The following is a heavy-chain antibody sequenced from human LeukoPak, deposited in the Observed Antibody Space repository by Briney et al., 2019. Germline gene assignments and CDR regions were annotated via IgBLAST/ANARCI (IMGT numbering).Heavy chain of an antibody. CDR3: ARNSTYGDYDY. Sequence: GGSLRLSCAASGFTFDTYSMNWVRQAPGKRLEWVSYISGDTSTKYYADSVKGRFTISRDVAKSSLYLQMNSLRAEDTAIYYCARNSTYGDYDYWGQGTLVTVSS. J-gene: IGHJ4*02. CDR2: ISGDTSTK. V-gene: IGHV3-48*01. D-gene: IGHD4-17*01. CDR1: GFTFDTYS.